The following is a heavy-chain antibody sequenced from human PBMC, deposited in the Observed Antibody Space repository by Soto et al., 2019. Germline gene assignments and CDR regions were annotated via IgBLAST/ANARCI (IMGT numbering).Heavy chain of an antibody. V-gene: IGHV5-10-1*01. CDR3: ARLSGQLLPHPSAFDF. CDR1: GYSFTSYW. CDR2: IDPSDSYT. D-gene: IGHD6-19*01. Sequence: PGKSLKISCKGSGYSFTSYWISWVRQMPGKGLEWMGRIDPSDSYTNYSPSFQGHVTISADKSISTAYLQWSSLKASDTAMYYCARLSGQLLPHPSAFDFWGRGIMVTVSS. J-gene: IGHJ3*01.